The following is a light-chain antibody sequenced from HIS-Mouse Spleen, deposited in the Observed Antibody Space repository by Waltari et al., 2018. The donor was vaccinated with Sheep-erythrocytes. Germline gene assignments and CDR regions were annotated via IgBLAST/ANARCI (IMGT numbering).Light chain of an antibody. CDR3: CSYAGSYNHV. J-gene: IGLJ1*01. CDR2: DVS. V-gene: IGLV2-11*01. Sequence: QSALPQPRSVSGSPGQSVTISCTGTSNDFACYTYVSRYQQPTGKAPKLMVYDVSKRPSGVTDRFSGSKSGNTASLTISGLQAEDEADYYCCSYAGSYNHVFATGTKVTVL. CDR1: SNDFACYTY.